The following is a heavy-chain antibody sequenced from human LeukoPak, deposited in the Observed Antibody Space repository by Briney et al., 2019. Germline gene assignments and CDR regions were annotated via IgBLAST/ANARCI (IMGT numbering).Heavy chain of an antibody. D-gene: IGHD3-10*01. J-gene: IGHJ4*02. CDR1: GFTFTSYS. CDR2: ISYDGSNK. CDR3: ARLGEWGLVSGSFDY. V-gene: IGHV3-30*03. Sequence: GGSLRLSCAASGFTFTSYSMNWVRQAPGKGLEWVAVISYDGSNKYHADSVKGRFTISRDNSKNTLYLQMNSLRAEDTAVYYCARLGEWGLVSGSFDYWGQGTLVTVTS.